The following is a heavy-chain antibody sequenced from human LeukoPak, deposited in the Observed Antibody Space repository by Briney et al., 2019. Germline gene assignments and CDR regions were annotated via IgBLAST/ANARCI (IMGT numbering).Heavy chain of an antibody. D-gene: IGHD6-19*01. V-gene: IGHV4-34*01. CDR2: INRSGST. Sequence: SETLSLTCAVYGGSFSGYYWSWIRQPPGKGLEWIGEINRSGSTNYNPSLKSRVTMSVDTSKNQFSLKLSSVTAADTAVYYCARVRPRSIAVAARNAFDIWGQGTMVTVSS. J-gene: IGHJ3*02. CDR3: ARVRPRSIAVAARNAFDI. CDR1: GGSFSGYY.